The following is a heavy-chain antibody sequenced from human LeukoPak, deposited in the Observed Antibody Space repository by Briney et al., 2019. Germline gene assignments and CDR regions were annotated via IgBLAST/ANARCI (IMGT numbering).Heavy chain of an antibody. CDR3: SKLPRGFGEDSGDYYFDY. CDR1: GFTFSSYA. CDR2: ISGSGGST. J-gene: IGHJ4*02. D-gene: IGHD3-10*01. V-gene: IGHV3-23*01. Sequence: GGSLRLSCAASGFTFSSYAMSWVRQAPGKGVEWVSAISGSGGSTYYADSVKGRFTISRDNSQNTLYLQMNSLRAEDTAVYYCSKLPRGFGEDSGDYYFDYWRQGTLVTVPS.